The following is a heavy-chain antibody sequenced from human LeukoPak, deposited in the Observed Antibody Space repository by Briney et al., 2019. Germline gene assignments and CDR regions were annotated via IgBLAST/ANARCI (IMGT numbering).Heavy chain of an antibody. J-gene: IGHJ4*02. CDR1: GVIFTGNW. Sequence: GGSLRLSCATSGVIFTGNWIHWVRQAPGQGPVWVSRIYGDGYTNYSDSVKGRFTLSRDSGTNTVYLQMSGLRAEDTAVYYCATSVITRFDNWGQGTLVTVCS. CDR3: ATSVITRFDN. V-gene: IGHV3-74*01. D-gene: IGHD3-16*01. CDR2: IYGDGYT.